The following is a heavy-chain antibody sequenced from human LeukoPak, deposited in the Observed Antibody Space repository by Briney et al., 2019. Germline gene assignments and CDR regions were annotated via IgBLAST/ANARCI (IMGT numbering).Heavy chain of an antibody. J-gene: IGHJ6*03. Sequence: SETLSLTCTVSGGSFRSYYWSWIRQAPGKGLEWIGYIYYSVSTNYNPSLKSRVTISVDTSKNQFSLKLSSVTAADTAVYYCARETSQKGAHYMDVWGKGTTVTISS. CDR3: ARETSQKGAHYMDV. CDR2: IYYSVST. D-gene: IGHD3-16*01. CDR1: GGSFRSYY. V-gene: IGHV4-59*01.